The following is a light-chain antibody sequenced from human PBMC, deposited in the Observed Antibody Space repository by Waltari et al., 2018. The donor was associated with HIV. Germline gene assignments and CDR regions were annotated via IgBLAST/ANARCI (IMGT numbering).Light chain of an antibody. CDR3: CSYVGSNVWV. CDR2: EVT. CDR1: SSDVGNYNL. V-gene: IGLV2-23*02. J-gene: IGLJ3*02. Sequence: QSVLTQPASVSGSPGQSITISCTGTSSDVGNYNLVSWYQQHPGKAPKLIIYEVTKRPSWVSNRFSGSKSGNTASLTISGLQAEDEADYYCCSYVGSNVWVFGGGTKLTVL.